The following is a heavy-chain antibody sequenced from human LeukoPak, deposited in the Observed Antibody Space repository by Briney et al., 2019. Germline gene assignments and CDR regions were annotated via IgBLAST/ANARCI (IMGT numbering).Heavy chain of an antibody. J-gene: IGHJ4*02. Sequence: PGGSLRLSCAASGSSFRNYVMSWVRQAPGKGLEWVSAISGSGGSTYYADSVKGRFTISRDNSKNTLYLQMNSLRAEDTAVYYCAKDVSGIVATRVFDYWGQGTLVTVSS. CDR2: ISGSGGST. CDR1: GSSFRNYV. V-gene: IGHV3-23*01. D-gene: IGHD5-12*01. CDR3: AKDVSGIVATRVFDY.